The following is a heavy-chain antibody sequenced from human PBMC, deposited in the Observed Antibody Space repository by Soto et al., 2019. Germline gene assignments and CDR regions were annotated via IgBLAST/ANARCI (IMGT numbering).Heavy chain of an antibody. CDR2: IYSCGTT. CDR3: ARDPGYRNGVNV. J-gene: IGHJ6*02. V-gene: IGHV3-66*01. D-gene: IGHD5-12*01. Sequence: EVQVVESGGGLVQPGGSLRLSCAASGFTVSSDYMSWVRQAPGKGLEWVSVIYSCGTTYYADSVKGRFTISRDNSKNTLYLQMNSLRAEDTAVYYCARDPGYRNGVNVWGQGTTVTVSS. CDR1: GFTVSSDY.